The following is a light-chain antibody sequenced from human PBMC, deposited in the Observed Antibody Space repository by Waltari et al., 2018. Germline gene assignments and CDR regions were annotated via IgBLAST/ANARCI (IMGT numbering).Light chain of an antibody. J-gene: IGKJ4*01. V-gene: IGKV3-11*01. Sequence: EIVLTQSPATLSLSPGERATLSCRASQSVRSYLAWFQQKRGQAPRLLIYDASNRATGLPARFSGSGSGTDFTLTISSLEPEDFAVYYCQQRSNWPLTFGGGTKVEIK. CDR1: QSVRSY. CDR2: DAS. CDR3: QQRSNWPLT.